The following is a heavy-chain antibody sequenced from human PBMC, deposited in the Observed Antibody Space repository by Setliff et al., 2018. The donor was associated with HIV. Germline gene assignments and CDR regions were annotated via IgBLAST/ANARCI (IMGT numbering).Heavy chain of an antibody. V-gene: IGHV4-59*12. D-gene: IGHD3-16*02. CDR3: ASGRVRQSRKFGGVIVLPPFDY. CDR2: IYHSGSI. J-gene: IGHJ4*02. CDR1: GDSINNYY. Sequence: SETLSLTCTVSGDSINNYYWTWIRQPPGKGLEWIGYIYHSGSIYYNPSLKSRVTISVDTSKSQFSLRLSSVTAADTAVYYCASGRVRQSRKFGGVIVLPPFDYWGQGTLVTVSS.